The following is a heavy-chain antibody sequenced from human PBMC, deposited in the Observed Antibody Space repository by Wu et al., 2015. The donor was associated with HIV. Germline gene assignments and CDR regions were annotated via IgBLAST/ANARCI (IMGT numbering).Heavy chain of an antibody. J-gene: IGHJ5*02. V-gene: IGHV1-69*05. CDR2: IIPIFGTA. Sequence: QVQLVQSGAEVKKPGSSVKVSCKASGGTFSSYAISWVRQAPGQGLEWMGRIIPIFGTANYAQKFQGRVTMTTDTSTSTAYMELRSLRSDDTAVYYCARDAAPGGYSSSWYQGWFDPWGQGTLVTVSS. CDR1: GGTFSSYA. D-gene: IGHD6-13*01. CDR3: ARDAAPGGYSSSWYQGWFDP.